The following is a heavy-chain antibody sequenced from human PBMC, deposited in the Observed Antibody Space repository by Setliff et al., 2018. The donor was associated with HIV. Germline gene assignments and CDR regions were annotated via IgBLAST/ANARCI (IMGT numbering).Heavy chain of an antibody. J-gene: IGHJ4*02. Sequence: GGSLRLSCAASGFTFSSHTMNWIRQAPGKGLEWVSSISSTGTYIYYADSMKGRFTISRDNAKNSLYLQMNSLRADDTAVYYCTKNLYSSRWSPLDYWGQGTLVTVSS. D-gene: IGHD6-13*01. CDR2: ISSTGTYI. V-gene: IGHV3-21*01. CDR1: GFTFSSHT. CDR3: TKNLYSSRWSPLDY.